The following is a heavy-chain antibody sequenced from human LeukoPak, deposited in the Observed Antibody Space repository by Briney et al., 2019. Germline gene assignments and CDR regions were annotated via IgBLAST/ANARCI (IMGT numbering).Heavy chain of an antibody. Sequence: SETLSLTCTVSGGSISSGSYYWSWIRQPAGKGLEWIGYIYYSGSTNYNPSLKSRVTISVDTSKNQFSLKLSSVTAADTAVYYCARVGGDYSNSYMDYWGQGTLVTVSS. CDR2: IYYSGST. J-gene: IGHJ4*02. CDR3: ARVGGDYSNSYMDY. V-gene: IGHV4-61*10. CDR1: GGSISSGSYY. D-gene: IGHD4-11*01.